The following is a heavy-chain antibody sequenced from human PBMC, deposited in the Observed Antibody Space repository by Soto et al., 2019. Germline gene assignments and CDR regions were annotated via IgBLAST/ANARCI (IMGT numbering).Heavy chain of an antibody. CDR3: AREPYYDFWSGYYDYYYGMDV. CDR2: IYYSGST. Sequence: SETLSLTCTVSGGSISSGGYYWSWIRQHPGKGLEWIGYIYYSGSTYYNPSLKSRVTISVDTSKNQFSLKLSSVTAADTAVYYCAREPYYDFWSGYYDYYYGMDVWGQGTTVTVSS. D-gene: IGHD3-3*01. V-gene: IGHV4-31*03. CDR1: GGSISSGGYY. J-gene: IGHJ6*02.